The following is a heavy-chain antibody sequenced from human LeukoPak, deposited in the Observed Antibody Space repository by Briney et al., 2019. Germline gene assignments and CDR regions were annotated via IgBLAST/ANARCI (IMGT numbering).Heavy chain of an antibody. J-gene: IGHJ6*03. CDR3: TRSLRVRGVPDYMDV. CDR1: GFTVSSNY. CDR2: IYKNAIT. D-gene: IGHD3-10*01. V-gene: IGHV3-53*01. Sequence: GGSLRLSCAASGFTVSSNYMTWVRQAPGKGLEWVSVIYKNAITFHADTVKGRFTISRDNSKNTLYLQMNNLRADDTAVYYCTRSLRVRGVPDYMDVWGKGTTVTVSS.